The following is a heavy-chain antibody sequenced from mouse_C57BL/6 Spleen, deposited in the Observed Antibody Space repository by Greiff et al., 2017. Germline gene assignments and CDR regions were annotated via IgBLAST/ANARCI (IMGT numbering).Heavy chain of an antibody. V-gene: IGHV1-59*01. CDR3: TRRDGSSYVDYYFDY. Sequence: QVQLQQPGAELVRPGTSVKLSCKASGYTFTSYWMHWVKQRPGQGLEWIGVIDPSDSYTNYNQKFKGKATLTVDTSSSTAYMQLSSLTSEDSAVYYCTRRDGSSYVDYYFDYWGQGTTLTVSS. D-gene: IGHD1-1*01. J-gene: IGHJ2*01. CDR2: IDPSDSYT. CDR1: GYTFTSYW.